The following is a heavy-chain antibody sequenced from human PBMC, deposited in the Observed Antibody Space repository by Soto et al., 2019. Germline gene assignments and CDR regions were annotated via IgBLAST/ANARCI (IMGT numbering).Heavy chain of an antibody. D-gene: IGHD2-15*01. J-gene: IGHJ4*02. CDR3: ARGPGGPDGPGDY. V-gene: IGHV1-3*01. CDR1: RDIFTSSV. Sequence: ASVNVSCKASRDIFTSSVMWWVRQAPGQRLEWMGWINAGNGNTKYSQKFQGRVTITRDTSASTAYMELSSLRSEDTAVYYCARGPGGPDGPGDYWGQGTLVTVSS. CDR2: INAGNGNT.